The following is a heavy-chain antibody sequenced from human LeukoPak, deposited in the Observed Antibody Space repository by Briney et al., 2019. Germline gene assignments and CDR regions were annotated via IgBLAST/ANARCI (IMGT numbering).Heavy chain of an antibody. CDR3: AKVGGYGDYGGH. V-gene: IGHV3-23*01. CDR2: ISGSGGST. Sequence: HTGGSLRLSCAASGFTFSSYAMSWVRQAPGKGLEWVSAISGSGGSTYYADSVKGRFTISRDNSKNTLYLQMNSLRAEDTAVYYCAKVGGYGDYGGHWGQGTLVTVSS. D-gene: IGHD4-17*01. J-gene: IGHJ4*02. CDR1: GFTFSSYA.